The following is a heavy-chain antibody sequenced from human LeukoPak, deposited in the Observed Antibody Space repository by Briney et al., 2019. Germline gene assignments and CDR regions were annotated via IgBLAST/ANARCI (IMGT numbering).Heavy chain of an antibody. CDR3: AKGRGVPYEVVTAILDP. V-gene: IGHV3-30*18. Sequence: GRSLRLSCAASGFTFSSYGIHWVRQAPCKGLEWVAVISYDGSNKFYGDSVKGRFTISRDNSKNTLYLQMNSLRGEDTAVYYCAKGRGVPYEVVTAILDPWGQGTLVTVSS. CDR2: ISYDGSNK. J-gene: IGHJ5*02. CDR1: GFTFSSYG. D-gene: IGHD2-21*02.